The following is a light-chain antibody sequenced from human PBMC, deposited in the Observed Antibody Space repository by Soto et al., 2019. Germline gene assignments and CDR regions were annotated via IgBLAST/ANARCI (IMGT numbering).Light chain of an antibody. J-gene: IGLJ1*01. V-gene: IGLV2-14*01. CDR3: SSYTSSSTLYV. CDR2: DVS. CDR1: SSDVGGYNY. Sequence: QPASVSGSPGQSITISCTGTSSDVGGYNYVSWYQQHPGKAPKLMIFDVSNRPSGVSNRFSGSKSGNTASLTISGLQAEDEADYYCSSYTSSSTLYVFGTGTKLTVL.